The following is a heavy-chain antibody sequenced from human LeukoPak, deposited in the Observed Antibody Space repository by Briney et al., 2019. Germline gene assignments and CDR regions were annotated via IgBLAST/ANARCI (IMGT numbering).Heavy chain of an antibody. CDR2: ISGSGGST. CDR1: GFTFSSYA. V-gene: IGHV3-23*01. D-gene: IGHD3-9*01. J-gene: IGHJ4*02. CDR3: AKEPSPLSALRYFDWLLEGGLFDY. Sequence: GGSLRLSCAASGFTFSSYAISWVRQAPGKGLEWVSAISGSGGSTYYADSVKGRFTISRDNSKNTLYLQMNSLRAEDTAVYYCAKEPSPLSALRYFDWLLEGGLFDYWGQGTLVTVSS.